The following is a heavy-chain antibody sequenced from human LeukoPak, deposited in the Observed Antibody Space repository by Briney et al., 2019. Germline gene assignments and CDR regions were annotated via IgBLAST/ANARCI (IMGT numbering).Heavy chain of an antibody. V-gene: IGHV3-11*04. D-gene: IGHD3-22*01. Sequence: PGGSLRLSCAASGFTFSDYYMSWIRQAPGKGLEWVSYISSSGSTIYYADSVKGRFTISRDNSKNTLYLQMNSLRAEDTAVYYCAKDSVVTYSYYYYYMDVWGKGTTVTISS. CDR3: AKDSVVTYSYYYYYMDV. CDR2: ISSSGSTI. CDR1: GFTFSDYY. J-gene: IGHJ6*03.